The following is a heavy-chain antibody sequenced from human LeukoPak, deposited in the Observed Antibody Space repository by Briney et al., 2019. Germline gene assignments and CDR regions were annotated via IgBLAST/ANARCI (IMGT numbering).Heavy chain of an antibody. CDR2: VYYSGSA. CDR1: GGSISSTSYY. D-gene: IGHD2-2*01. CDR3: VRVGRVVVPAAIAY. V-gene: IGHV4-39*07. J-gene: IGHJ4*02. Sequence: SETLSLTCTVSGGSISSTSYYWAWIRQPPGKGLEWIGIVYYSGSAYYSPSLKSRLTISVDTSKNQFSLKLSSVTAADTAVYYCVRVGRVVVPAAIAYWGQGTLVTVSS.